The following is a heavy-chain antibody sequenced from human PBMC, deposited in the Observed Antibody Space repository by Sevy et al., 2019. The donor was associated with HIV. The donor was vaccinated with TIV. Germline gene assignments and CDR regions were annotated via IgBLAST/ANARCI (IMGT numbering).Heavy chain of an antibody. J-gene: IGHJ6*02. Sequence: GGSLRLSCAASGFAFSTNGMHWVRHGPGKGLEWVAFIRYDGSREYYADSVKGRFSVSRDNSNNTLYLQMSALKPEDTSTYYWVKGGGSAVAGTTHYFYYGLDVWGQGTTVTVSS. CDR3: VKGGGSAVAGTTHYFYYGLDV. D-gene: IGHD6-19*01. CDR2: IRYDGSRE. V-gene: IGHV3-30*02. CDR1: GFAFSTNG.